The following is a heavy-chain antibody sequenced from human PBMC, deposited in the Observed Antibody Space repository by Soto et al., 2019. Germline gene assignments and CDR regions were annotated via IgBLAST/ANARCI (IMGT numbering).Heavy chain of an antibody. Sequence: PGESLKISCKGSGYSFTSYWISWVRQMPGKGLEWMGRIDPSDSYTNYSPSFQGHVTISADKSISTAYLQWSSLKASDTAMYYCARWTYYYDSSGYYYYYYGMDVWGQGTTVTVSS. CDR2: IDPSDSYT. D-gene: IGHD3-22*01. J-gene: IGHJ6*02. CDR1: GYSFTSYW. CDR3: ARWTYYYDSSGYYYYYYGMDV. V-gene: IGHV5-10-1*01.